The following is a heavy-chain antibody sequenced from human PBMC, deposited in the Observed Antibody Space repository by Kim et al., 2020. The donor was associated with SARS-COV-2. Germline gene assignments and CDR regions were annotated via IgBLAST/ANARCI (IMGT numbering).Heavy chain of an antibody. J-gene: IGHJ4*02. CDR1: GFTFSSYA. D-gene: IGHD6-13*01. CDR3: ARRGDKGSSWYYVGY. V-gene: IGHV3-30-3*01. CDR2: ISYDGSNK. Sequence: GGSLRLSCAASGFTFSSYAMHWVRQAPGKGLEWVAVISYDGSNKYYADSVKGRFTISRDNSKNTLYLQMNSLRAEDTAVYYCARRGDKGSSWYYVGYWGQGTLVTVSS.